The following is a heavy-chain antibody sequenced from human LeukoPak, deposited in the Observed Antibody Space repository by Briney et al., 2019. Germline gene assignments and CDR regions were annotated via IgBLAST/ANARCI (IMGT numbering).Heavy chain of an antibody. CDR2: ISDSGGRT. CDR3: AKACSSTSCLDY. D-gene: IGHD2-2*01. V-gene: IGHV3-23*01. J-gene: IGHJ4*02. CDR1: GITLSNYG. Sequence: GGSLRLSCAVSGITLSNYGMSWVRQAPGKGLEWVAGISDSGGRTNYADSVKGRFTISRDNPKNTLYLQMNSLRAERTAVYYCAKACSSTSCLDYWGQGTLVTVSS.